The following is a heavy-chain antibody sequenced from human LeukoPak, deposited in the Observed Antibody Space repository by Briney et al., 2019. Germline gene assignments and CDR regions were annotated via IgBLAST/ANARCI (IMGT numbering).Heavy chain of an antibody. J-gene: IGHJ4*02. Sequence: SQTLSLTCTVSAGSISRGGYYWSWLRQHPGTGLEWFAYIYYSGSTYYNLSLKTRVTISVDTSKNQSFLKLSSVTAADTAVYSCARESTDGVRFDHWGQGPLVTVSS. V-gene: IGHV4-31*03. CDR2: IYYSGST. CDR3: ARESTDGVRFDH. D-gene: IGHD5/OR15-5a*01. CDR1: AGSISRGGYY.